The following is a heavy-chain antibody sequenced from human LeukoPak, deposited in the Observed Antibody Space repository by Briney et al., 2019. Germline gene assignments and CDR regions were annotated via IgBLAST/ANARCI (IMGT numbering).Heavy chain of an antibody. Sequence: GGSLRLSCAASGFTFSNHAMGWVRQAPGEGLEWVSSITGSGGSTYYGDSVKGRFTISRDNSKNTLYLQINRLRVEDTAVYYCAKDGGGSLEWLPPMDVWGRGTTVTVSS. J-gene: IGHJ6*04. CDR1: GFTFSNHA. V-gene: IGHV3-23*01. CDR2: ITGSGGST. D-gene: IGHD3-3*01. CDR3: AKDGGGSLEWLPPMDV.